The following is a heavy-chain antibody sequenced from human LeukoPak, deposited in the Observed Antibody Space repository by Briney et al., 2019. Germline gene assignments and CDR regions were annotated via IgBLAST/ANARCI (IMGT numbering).Heavy chain of an antibody. CDR1: GYAFTNYY. Sequence: ASVRVSCKASGYAFTNYYIHWVRQAPGQGLEWMGRINPTSGGTNYAQKFQGRVTMTRDTSISTAYMELSSLRSDDTAVYYCAKTFNSGWPLGDYWGQGTLVTVSS. J-gene: IGHJ4*02. CDR3: AKTFNSGWPLGDY. V-gene: IGHV1-2*06. D-gene: IGHD6-19*01. CDR2: INPTSGGT.